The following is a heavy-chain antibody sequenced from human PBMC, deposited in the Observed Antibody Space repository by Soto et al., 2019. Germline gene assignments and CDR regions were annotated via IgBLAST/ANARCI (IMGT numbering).Heavy chain of an antibody. Sequence: QVQLVQSGAEVKKPGASVKVSCKASGYTFTSYGISWVRQAPGQGLEWMGWISAYNGNTNYAQKPQGRVTMTTDTTTSTAYMELRSLRSDDTAVYYCARGRYDFWSGYRSPPYYYYGMDVWGQGTTVTVSS. CDR1: GYTFTSYG. D-gene: IGHD3-3*01. V-gene: IGHV1-18*01. CDR3: ARGRYDFWSGYRSPPYYYYGMDV. J-gene: IGHJ6*02. CDR2: ISAYNGNT.